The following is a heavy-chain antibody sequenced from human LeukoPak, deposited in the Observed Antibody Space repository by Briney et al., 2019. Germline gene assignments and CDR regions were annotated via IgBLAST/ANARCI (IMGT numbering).Heavy chain of an antibody. CDR3: TKEFCGSRAACAGGSYYDF. V-gene: IGHV3-13*01. J-gene: IGHJ2*01. D-gene: IGHD2-15*01. Sequence: GGSLRLSCTASGFTFSKDDFQGVRQSPEKGLEWVAAFCVTGDTYYADSVKGRFTISREDAANSLYLQMRSLGAGDTALYYCTKEFCGSRAACAGGSYYDFWGRGALVTVSS. CDR2: FCVTGDT. CDR1: GFTFSKDD.